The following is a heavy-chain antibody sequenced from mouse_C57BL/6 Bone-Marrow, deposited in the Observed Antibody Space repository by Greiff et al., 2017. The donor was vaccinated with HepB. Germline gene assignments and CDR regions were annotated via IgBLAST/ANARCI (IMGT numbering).Heavy chain of an antibody. J-gene: IGHJ1*03. V-gene: IGHV1-20*01. D-gene: IGHD1-1*01. Sequence: VQLKESGPELVKPGDSVKISCKASGYSFTGYFMNWVMQSHGKSLEWIGRINPYNGDTFYNQKFKGKATLTVDKSSSTAHMELRSLTSEDSAVYYCARTSTETFDVWGTGTTVTVSS. CDR1: GYSFTGYF. CDR3: ARTSTETFDV. CDR2: INPYNGDT.